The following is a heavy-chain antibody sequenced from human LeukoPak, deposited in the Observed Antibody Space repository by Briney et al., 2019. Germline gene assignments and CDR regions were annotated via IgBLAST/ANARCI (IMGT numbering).Heavy chain of an antibody. CDR1: GFTFSSYG. CDR2: IWYDGSKK. D-gene: IGHD2-2*01. CDR3: ARGDCSTTSCYLFDF. V-gene: IGHV3-33*08. J-gene: IGHJ4*02. Sequence: GRSLRLSCAASGFTFSSYGMHWVRQAPGKGLEWVAIIWYDGSKKYFADSVKGRATISRDNSGNTLYLQLDSLRAEDTAVYYCARGDCSTTSCYLFDFWGQGTLVTVSS.